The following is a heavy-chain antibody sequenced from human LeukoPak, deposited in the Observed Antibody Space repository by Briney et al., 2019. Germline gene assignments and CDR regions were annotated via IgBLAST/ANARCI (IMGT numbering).Heavy chain of an antibody. J-gene: IGHJ4*02. D-gene: IGHD4-11*01. V-gene: IGHV4-30-4*01. CDR3: AREGPVTTVNHIDY. CDR2: IYYSGTT. CDR1: GGSISGGDHY. Sequence: SETLSLTCTVSGGSISGGDHYWSWIRQPPGKGLEWIGYIYYSGTTYYNPPLRSRVSISVDTSKNQFSLKLTSVTAADTAVYYCAREGPVTTVNHIDYWGQGTLVTVSS.